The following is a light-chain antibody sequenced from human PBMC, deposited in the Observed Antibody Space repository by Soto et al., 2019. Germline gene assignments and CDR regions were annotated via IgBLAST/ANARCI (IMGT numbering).Light chain of an antibody. CDR3: PQRCNWPPET. CDR1: QSVSSY. V-gene: IGKV3-11*01. Sequence: EIVLTQSPATLSLSPGERATLSCRASQSVSSYLAWYQQKPGQAPRLLIYDASNRATGIPARFSGSGFGTXXXXTISXLAPEYFAVFYLPQRCNWPPETFCQGYQLEIK. CDR2: DAS. J-gene: IGKJ2*01.